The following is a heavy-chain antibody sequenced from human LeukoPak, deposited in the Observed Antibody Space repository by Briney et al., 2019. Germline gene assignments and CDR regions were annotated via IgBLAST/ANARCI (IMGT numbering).Heavy chain of an antibody. CDR1: GGSISSYY. CDR2: IRYNGNT. V-gene: IGHV4-59*01. Sequence: SETLSLTCTVSGGSISSYYWSWLRQPPGKGLEWIAYIRYNGNTNYNPSLKSRVTISLDTSQNQFSLTLTSVTAADTAVYYCARGRIVSSGSYGYWGQGTLVTVSS. CDR3: ARGRIVSSGSYGY. J-gene: IGHJ4*02. D-gene: IGHD1-26*01.